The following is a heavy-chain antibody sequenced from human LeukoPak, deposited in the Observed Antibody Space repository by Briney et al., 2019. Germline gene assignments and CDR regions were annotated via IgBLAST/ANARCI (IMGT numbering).Heavy chain of an antibody. V-gene: IGHV1-24*01. CDR3: ATFPLFITTTEANYYYYYYMDV. CDR2: FDPEDGET. D-gene: IGHD1-1*01. CDR1: GYTLTELS. Sequence: ASVKVSCKVSGYTLTELSMHWVRQAPGKGLEWMGGFDPEDGETSYAQKFQGRVTMTEDTSTDTAYMELSSLRSEDTAVYYCATFPLFITTTEANYYYYYYMDVWGKGTTVTVSS. J-gene: IGHJ6*03.